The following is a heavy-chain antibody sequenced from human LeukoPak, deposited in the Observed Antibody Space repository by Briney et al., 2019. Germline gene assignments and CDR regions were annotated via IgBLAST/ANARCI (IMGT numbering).Heavy chain of an antibody. D-gene: IGHD5-18*01. CDR2: IFTGGKT. CDR1: GSSVSSNY. CDR3: ARDWGGYSYGATLLGH. J-gene: IGHJ4*02. V-gene: IGHV3-66*01. Sequence: GSLILFCAASGSSVSSNYISWVRQDPRKGLEWVSVIFTGGKTNYTYSVKVRFTISIYDSKNMVYLQMNSLSAEDTGVYYCARDWGGYSYGATLLGHWGQGALVTVSS.